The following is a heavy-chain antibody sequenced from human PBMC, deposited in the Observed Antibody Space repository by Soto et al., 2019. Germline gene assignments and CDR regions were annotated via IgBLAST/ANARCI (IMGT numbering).Heavy chain of an antibody. CDR3: ARWSYLDY. J-gene: IGHJ4*02. CDR2: ISGSDGKT. D-gene: IGHD3-3*01. V-gene: IGHV3-23*01. CDR1: GFSFGSYA. Sequence: DVHLWESGGGLVQPGGSLRLSCAASGFSFGSYALSWVRQALGKGLEWVSTISGSDGKTFYADSVKGRFSISRDTSQNTLYLQMNSLRADDTAIYYCARWSYLDYWGQGTRVTVSS.